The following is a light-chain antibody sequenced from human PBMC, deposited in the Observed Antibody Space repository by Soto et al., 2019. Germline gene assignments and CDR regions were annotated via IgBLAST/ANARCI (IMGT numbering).Light chain of an antibody. CDR3: LQHNSYPLT. CDR1: QSISSY. V-gene: IGKV1-17*01. J-gene: IGKJ4*01. Sequence: DIQMTQSPSSLSASVGDRVTITCRASQSISSYLNWYQQKPGKAPKLLIYAASSLQSGVPSRFSGSRSGTEFTLTISSLQPEDFATYYCLQHNSYPLTFGGGTKVDIK. CDR2: AAS.